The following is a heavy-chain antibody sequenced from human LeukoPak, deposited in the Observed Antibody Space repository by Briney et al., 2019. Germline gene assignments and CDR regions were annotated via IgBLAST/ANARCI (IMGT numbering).Heavy chain of an antibody. CDR1: GYSFTSYW. V-gene: IGHV5-51*01. Sequence: GESLKISCKGSGYSFTSYWIGWVRQMPGKGLEWIEIIYPGDSDTRYSPSFQGQVTISADKSISTAYLQWSSLKASDTAMYYCARYGSGSYLIRDYYWFDPWGQGTLVTVSS. J-gene: IGHJ5*02. D-gene: IGHD3-10*01. CDR3: ARYGSGSYLIRDYYWFDP. CDR2: IYPGDSDT.